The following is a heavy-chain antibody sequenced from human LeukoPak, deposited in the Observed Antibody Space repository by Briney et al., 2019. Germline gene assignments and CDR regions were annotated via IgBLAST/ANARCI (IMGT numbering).Heavy chain of an antibody. CDR3: AKELVVRGVINEVGPQNYYYYYMDV. Sequence: PGGSLRLSCAASGFTFSSYGMHWVRQAPGKGLEWVAFIRYDGSNKYYADSVKGRFTISRDNSKNTLYLQMNSLRAEDTAVYYCAKELVVRGVINEVGPQNYYYYYMDVWGKGTTVTISS. D-gene: IGHD3-10*01. CDR1: GFTFSSYG. V-gene: IGHV3-30*02. CDR2: IRYDGSNK. J-gene: IGHJ6*03.